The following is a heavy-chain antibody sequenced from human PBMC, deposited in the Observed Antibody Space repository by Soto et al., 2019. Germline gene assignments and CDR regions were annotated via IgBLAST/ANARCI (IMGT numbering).Heavy chain of an antibody. Sequence: EVQLVESGGGLVQCGGSLRLSCTASGFSLSDHFMDWVRQTPGKGLEWLGQITNRATGDTTFYAASVKGRFTVSKDESRNSLYLQMNSLKTEDTAVYYCASSIIQMLTDWGQGTLVAVAS. CDR3: ASSIIQMLTD. CDR2: ITNRATGDTT. D-gene: IGHD1-20*01. V-gene: IGHV3-72*01. CDR1: GFSLSDHF. J-gene: IGHJ4*02.